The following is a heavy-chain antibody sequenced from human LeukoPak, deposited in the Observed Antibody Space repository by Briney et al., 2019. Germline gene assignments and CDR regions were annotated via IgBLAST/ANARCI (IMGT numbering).Heavy chain of an antibody. CDR3: ARGYSSLDLDY. Sequence: GGSLRLSCAASGFTVSRIYMTWVRQAPGKGLEWVSVIYPGSSTYYADSVKGRFTISRDNSKNTLYLQMNSLRAEDTAVYYCARGYSSLDLDYWGQGTLVTVSS. V-gene: IGHV3-66*01. D-gene: IGHD6-19*01. CDR1: GFTVSRIY. CDR2: IYPGSST. J-gene: IGHJ4*02.